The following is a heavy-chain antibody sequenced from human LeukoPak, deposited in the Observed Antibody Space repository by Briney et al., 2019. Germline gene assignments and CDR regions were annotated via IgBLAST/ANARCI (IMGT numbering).Heavy chain of an antibody. J-gene: IGHJ6*02. CDR2: IASDGSST. CDR1: GFTFSSYW. V-gene: IGHV3-74*01. Sequence: PGGSLRLSCAASGFTFSSYWMNWVRQAPGKGLVWVSRIASDGSSTTYADSVKGRFSISRDNAKNTLYLQMNSLRAEDTAVYYCARDQYSSSWFDYYYYGMDVWGQGTTVTVSS. CDR3: ARDQYSSSWFDYYYYGMDV. D-gene: IGHD6-13*01.